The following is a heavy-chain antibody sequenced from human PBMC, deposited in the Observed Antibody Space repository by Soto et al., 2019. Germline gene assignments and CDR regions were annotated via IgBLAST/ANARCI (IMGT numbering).Heavy chain of an antibody. J-gene: IGHJ6*02. CDR2: ISSSSRYI. CDR1: RFIFSSYN. Sequence: GGSLRLSCAASRFIFSSYNMNWVRQAPGKGLEWLSSISSSSRYIYYADSLKGRFTISRDNAKNLLYLQVNSLRAEDTAVYYCARSDYYYGMDVWGQGTTVTVSS. CDR3: ARSDYYYGMDV. V-gene: IGHV3-21*01.